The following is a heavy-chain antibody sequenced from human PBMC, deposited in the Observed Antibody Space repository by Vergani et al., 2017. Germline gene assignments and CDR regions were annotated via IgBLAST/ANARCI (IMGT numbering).Heavy chain of an antibody. CDR3: ARTRGTIVVVPAAIFNYYYYMDV. D-gene: IGHD2-2*01. CDR1: GGSISSYY. Sequence: QVQLQESGPGLVKPSETLSLICTVSGGSISSYYWSWIRQPPGKGLEWIGYIYYSGSTNYNPSLKSRVTISVDTSKNQFSLKLSSVTAADTAVYYCARTRGTIVVVPAAIFNYYYYMDVWGKGTTVTVSS. J-gene: IGHJ6*03. V-gene: IGHV4-59*01. CDR2: IYYSGST.